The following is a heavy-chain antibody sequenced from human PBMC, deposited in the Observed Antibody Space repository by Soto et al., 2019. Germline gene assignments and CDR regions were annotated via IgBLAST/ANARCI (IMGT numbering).Heavy chain of an antibody. Sequence: WGSLRLSCAASGFPFSSYGMHWVRQAPGKGLEWVAVISYDGSNKYYADSVKGRFTISRDNSKNTLYLQMNSLRAEDTAVYYCAKPRRGYSYGHDAFDIWRQGIMVTVSS. J-gene: IGHJ3*02. CDR1: GFPFSSYG. D-gene: IGHD5-18*01. CDR2: ISYDGSNK. V-gene: IGHV3-30*18. CDR3: AKPRRGYSYGHDAFDI.